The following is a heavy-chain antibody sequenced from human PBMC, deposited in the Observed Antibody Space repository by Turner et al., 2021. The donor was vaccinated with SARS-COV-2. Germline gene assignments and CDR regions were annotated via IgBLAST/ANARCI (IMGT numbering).Heavy chain of an antibody. CDR3: ASGSGWLIDY. Sequence: EVQLVESGGRLVQPGESLRLSCVASEFTFSTYWMNWVRQAPGKAPEWVANIDQDNSEQNYVDPVRGRFTISRDNAKNSLYLQMNSLRAVDTAVYYCASGSGWLIDYWGQGTLVTVSS. V-gene: IGHV3-7*01. CDR1: EFTFSTYW. J-gene: IGHJ4*02. CDR2: IDQDNSEQ. D-gene: IGHD6-13*01.